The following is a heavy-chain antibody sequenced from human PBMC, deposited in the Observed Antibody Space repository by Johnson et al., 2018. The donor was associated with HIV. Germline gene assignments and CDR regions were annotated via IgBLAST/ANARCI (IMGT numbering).Heavy chain of an antibody. J-gene: IGHJ3*02. D-gene: IGHD3-22*01. CDR1: GFTFDDYG. Sequence: VQLVESGGGVVRPGGSLRLSCAASGFTFDDYGMTWVRQAPGKGLEWVAVISYDGSSKYYADSVKGRFTISRDNSKNTLYLQMNSLRAEDTAVYYCASVPMIVVLDGAFDIWGQGTMVTVSS. CDR3: ASVPMIVVLDGAFDI. V-gene: IGHV3-30*03. CDR2: ISYDGSSK.